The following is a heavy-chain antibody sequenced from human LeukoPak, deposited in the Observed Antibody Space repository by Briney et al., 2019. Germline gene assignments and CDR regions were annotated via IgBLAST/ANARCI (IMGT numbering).Heavy chain of an antibody. D-gene: IGHD2-2*01. Sequence: TGGSLRLSCAASGFTFSDYNMTWVRQAPGKGLEWVSYITNGGSTIHHADSVTGRFTISRDNAKNSLYLQMNSLRAEDTAVYYCARDGACTSTSCWGQGTLVTVSS. V-gene: IGHV3-11*04. CDR2: ITNGGSTI. CDR3: ARDGACTSTSC. CDR1: GFTFSDYN. J-gene: IGHJ4*02.